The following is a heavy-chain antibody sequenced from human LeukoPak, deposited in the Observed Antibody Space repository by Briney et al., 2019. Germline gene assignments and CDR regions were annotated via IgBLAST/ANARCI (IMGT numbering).Heavy chain of an antibody. J-gene: IGHJ4*02. Sequence: GGSLRLSCAASGFTFSSYSMNWVRQAPGKGLEWVSSISSSSSYIYYADSVKGRFTISRDNAKNSLYLQMNGLRAEDTAVYYCARDRSLLWFGELSNNYYFDYWGQGTLVTVSS. CDR1: GFTFSSYS. D-gene: IGHD3-10*01. V-gene: IGHV3-21*01. CDR3: ARDRSLLWFGELSNNYYFDY. CDR2: ISSSSSYI.